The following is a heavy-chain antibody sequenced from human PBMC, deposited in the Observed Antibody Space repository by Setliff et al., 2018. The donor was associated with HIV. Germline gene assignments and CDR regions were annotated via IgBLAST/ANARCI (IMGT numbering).Heavy chain of an antibody. D-gene: IGHD2-2*01. Sequence: SETLSLTCTVSGGSISSGYYYWSWIRQHPGNGLEWIGYIYYSGNPFYNPSLRSRVTISLDTSKNQFSLKLSSVTAADTAVYYCARGFDYAQRPPLYYFDYWGQGTLVTVSS. J-gene: IGHJ4*02. CDR3: ARGFDYAQRPPLYYFDY. V-gene: IGHV4-31*03. CDR2: IYYSGNP. CDR1: GGSISSGYYY.